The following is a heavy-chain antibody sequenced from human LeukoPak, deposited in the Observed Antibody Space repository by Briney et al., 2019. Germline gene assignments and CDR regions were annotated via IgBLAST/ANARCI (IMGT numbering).Heavy chain of an antibody. D-gene: IGHD6-13*01. Sequence: GGSLRLSCAASGSTFSSYAMSWVRQAPGKGLEWVSAISGSGGSTYYADSVKGRFTISRDNSKNTLYLQMNSLRAEDTAVYYCAKIPTYTSSWDVDYWGQGTLVTVSS. J-gene: IGHJ4*02. V-gene: IGHV3-23*01. CDR1: GSTFSSYA. CDR2: ISGSGGST. CDR3: AKIPTYTSSWDVDY.